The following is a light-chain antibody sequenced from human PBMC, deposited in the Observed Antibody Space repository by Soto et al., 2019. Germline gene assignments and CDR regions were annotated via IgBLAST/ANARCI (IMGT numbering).Light chain of an antibody. CDR3: HQYGSSPLT. Sequence: IVLTQSPGTLSLSPGERATLSCRASQSVSSSYLAWYQQKPGQAPRLLIYGASSRATGIPDRFSGSGSGTDFTLTISRLEPEDSAVYFCHQYGSSPLTFGGGTKVDIK. J-gene: IGKJ4*01. CDR2: GAS. V-gene: IGKV3-20*01. CDR1: QSVSSSY.